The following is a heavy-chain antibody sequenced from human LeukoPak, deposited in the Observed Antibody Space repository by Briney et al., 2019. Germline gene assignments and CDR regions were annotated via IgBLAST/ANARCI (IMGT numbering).Heavy chain of an antibody. CDR1: GGSISSGDYY. CDR2: IYYSGST. CDR3: ARAPAPIFGVVMGAFDI. Sequence: SETLSLTCTVSGGSISSGDYYWSWIRQPPGKGLEWIGYIYYSGSTYYNPSLKSRVTISVDTSKNQFSLKLSSVTAADTAVYYCARAPAPIFGVVMGAFDIWGQGTMVTVSS. D-gene: IGHD3-3*01. J-gene: IGHJ3*02. V-gene: IGHV4-30-4*08.